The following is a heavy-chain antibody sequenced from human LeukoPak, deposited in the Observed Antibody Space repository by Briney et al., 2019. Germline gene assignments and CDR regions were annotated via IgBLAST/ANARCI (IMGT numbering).Heavy chain of an antibody. D-gene: IGHD3-22*01. CDR3: ARAPHYYDSSGYLFYYYYGMDV. V-gene: IGHV4-59*08. J-gene: IGHJ6*02. CDR1: GGSFSGYY. Sequence: SETLSLTCAAYGGSFSGYYWSWIRQPPGKGLEWIGYIYYSGSTNYNPSLKSRVTISVDTSKNQFSLKLSSVTAADTAVYYCARAPHYYDSSGYLFYYYYGMDVWGQGTTVTVSS. CDR2: IYYSGST.